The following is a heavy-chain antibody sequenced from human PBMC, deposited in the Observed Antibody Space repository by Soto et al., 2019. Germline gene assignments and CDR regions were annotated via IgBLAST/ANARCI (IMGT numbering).Heavy chain of an antibody. J-gene: IGHJ4*02. V-gene: IGHV1-69*12. CDR3: ATGGRGYSSAPRFYFEF. Sequence: QVQLVQSGAEVKKPGSSVKGTCKASGGTFSSNAISWVRQAPGQGLEWMGGIIPIFGTAHYAQKFQGRVTITAAESTSTASSELSSLKSEDTAVYYCATGGRGYSSAPRFYFEFLGQGPLVTVSS. D-gene: IGHD5-18*01. CDR2: IIPIFGTA. CDR1: GGTFSSNA.